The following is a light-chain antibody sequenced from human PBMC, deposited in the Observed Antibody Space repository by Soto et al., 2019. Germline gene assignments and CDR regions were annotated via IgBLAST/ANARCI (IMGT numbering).Light chain of an antibody. CDR2: GAS. Sequence: EIVMTQSPATLSVSPGERATLSCRASQSLSSNLAWHQQKVGQAPRLLIYGASTRATGIPARFSGSGSGTEFTLTISSLQSEDFAVYYCQQYNDWPYTFGQGTKLEIK. J-gene: IGKJ2*01. CDR1: QSLSSN. V-gene: IGKV3-15*01. CDR3: QQYNDWPYT.